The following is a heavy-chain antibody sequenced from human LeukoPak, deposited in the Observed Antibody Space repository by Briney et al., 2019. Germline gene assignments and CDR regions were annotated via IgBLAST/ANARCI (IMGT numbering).Heavy chain of an antibody. CDR1: GFTFSDYY. CDR2: ISSSGSTI. D-gene: IGHD1-26*01. Sequence: GGSLRLSCAASGFTFSDYYMSWIRQAPGKGLEWVSYISSSGSTIYYADSVKGRFTISRDNAKNSLYLKMNSLRAEDTAVYYCARASLVGATRYHDAFDIWGQGTMVTVSS. J-gene: IGHJ3*02. V-gene: IGHV3-11*04. CDR3: ARASLVGATRYHDAFDI.